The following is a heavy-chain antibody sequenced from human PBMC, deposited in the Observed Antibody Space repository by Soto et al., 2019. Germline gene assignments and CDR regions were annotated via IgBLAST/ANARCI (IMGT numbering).Heavy chain of an antibody. D-gene: IGHD3-3*01. Sequence: VHLQQWGAGLLKPSETLSLTCALYGGSFDGYYWSWIRQSPGKGLEWIGEIHHSGSTKYNPSLKSRVSLSVDTSTKQFSLKMTSMTAADRGVYYCARGVDSGSGYLFWGQGTPVTVSS. CDR2: IHHSGST. J-gene: IGHJ4*02. CDR3: ARGVDSGSGYLF. CDR1: GGSFDGYY. V-gene: IGHV4-34*01.